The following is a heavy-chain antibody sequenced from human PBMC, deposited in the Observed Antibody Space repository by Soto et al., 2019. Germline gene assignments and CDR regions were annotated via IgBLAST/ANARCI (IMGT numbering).Heavy chain of an antibody. D-gene: IGHD4-17*01. CDR2: ISGSGGST. Sequence: GGSLRLSCAASGFTFTTYAMSWVRQAPGKGLEWVSGISGSGGSTYYADYVRGRFTISRDNSKNTLYLQMNSLRAEDTAVYYCAKETTVTPDYYFDYWGQGTLVTVSS. CDR1: GFTFTTYA. J-gene: IGHJ4*02. V-gene: IGHV3-23*01. CDR3: AKETTVTPDYYFDY.